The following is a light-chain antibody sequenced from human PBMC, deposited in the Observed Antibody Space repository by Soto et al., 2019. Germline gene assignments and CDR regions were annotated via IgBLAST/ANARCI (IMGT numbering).Light chain of an antibody. J-gene: IGKJ4*01. Sequence: IVVTQSPATLCVSPVERATLSCRASQGVGSNLAWYQQRPGQAPRLLIYDASTRATGIPDRFSGSGSGTEFTLTISSLQSEDFAVYYCQQFNIWPHMLSFGGGTKLEMK. CDR1: QGVGSN. CDR3: QQFNIWPHMLS. V-gene: IGKV3-15*01. CDR2: DAS.